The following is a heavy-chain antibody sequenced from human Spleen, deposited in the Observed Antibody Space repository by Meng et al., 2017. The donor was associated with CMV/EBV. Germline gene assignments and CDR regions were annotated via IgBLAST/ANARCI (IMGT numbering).Heavy chain of an antibody. CDR2: ISWTSGSI. D-gene: IGHD6-19*01. CDR3: AKGVSSLAGWFDP. Sequence: LSLTCAASGFTFDDYAMHWVRQAPGKGLEWVSGISWTSGSIGYADSVKGRFTISRDNAKNSLYLQMNSRRAEDMALYYCAKGVSSLAGWFDPWGQGTLVTVSS. CDR1: GFTFDDYA. V-gene: IGHV3-9*03. J-gene: IGHJ5*02.